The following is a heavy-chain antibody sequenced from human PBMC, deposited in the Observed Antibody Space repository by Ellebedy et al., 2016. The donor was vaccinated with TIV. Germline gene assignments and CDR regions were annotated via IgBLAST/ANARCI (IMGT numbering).Heavy chain of an antibody. Sequence: GGSLRLXCLVSGFTFSSFSMYWVRQAPGKGLEYVSAINSDGANTYYVDSVKGRFTISRDNSRSTLYLHMISLRPEDTAVYYCVKGDSSGFSYVRRFDYWGQGTLVTVSS. CDR2: INSDGANT. D-gene: IGHD3-22*01. V-gene: IGHV3-64D*06. J-gene: IGHJ4*02. CDR3: VKGDSSGFSYVRRFDY. CDR1: GFTFSSFS.